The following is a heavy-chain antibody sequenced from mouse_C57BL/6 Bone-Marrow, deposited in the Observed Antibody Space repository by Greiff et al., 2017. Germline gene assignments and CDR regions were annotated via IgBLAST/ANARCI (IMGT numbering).Heavy chain of an antibody. Sequence: VQLQQSGTVLARPGASVKMSCKTSGYTFTSYWMHWVKQRPGQGLAWIGAIYPGNSDTSYNQKFKGKAKLTAVTSASTSYMELSSLTNEDSAVYYCTTPSGYYGSSLAYWGQGTLVTVSA. CDR1: GYTFTSYW. CDR3: TTPSGYYGSSLAY. CDR2: IYPGNSDT. J-gene: IGHJ3*01. V-gene: IGHV1-5*01. D-gene: IGHD1-1*01.